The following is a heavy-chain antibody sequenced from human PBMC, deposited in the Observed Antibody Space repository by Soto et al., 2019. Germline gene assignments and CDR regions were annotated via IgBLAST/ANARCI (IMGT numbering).Heavy chain of an antibody. CDR3: ARDRITTRGDAFDP. CDR1: GGTFSTYI. V-gene: IGHV1-69*08. CDR2: IIPIPDIT. D-gene: IGHD3-3*01. J-gene: IGHJ3*01. Sequence: QVQLVQSGAEVKKPGSSVKVSCKAPGGTFSTYIISWVRQAPGQGLEWMGRIIPIPDITDNAQKVQGRVTFFADKSTSTAYMELSSLRSEDTAVYYCARDRITTRGDAFDPWGQGTMVTVSS.